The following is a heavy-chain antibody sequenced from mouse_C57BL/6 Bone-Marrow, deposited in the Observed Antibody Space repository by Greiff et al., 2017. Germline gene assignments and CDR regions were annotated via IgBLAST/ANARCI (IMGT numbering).Heavy chain of an antibody. CDR2: ISNGGGST. D-gene: IGHD2-4*01. CDR1: GFTFSDYY. V-gene: IGHV5-12*01. Sequence: EVQRVESGGGLVQPGGSLKLSCAASGFTFSDYYMYWVRQTPEKRLEWVAYISNGGGSTYYPDTVKGRFTISRDNAKNTLYLHMSRLKSEDTAMYYCARQAIYHDPWGQGTSVTVSS. CDR3: ARQAIYHDP. J-gene: IGHJ4*01.